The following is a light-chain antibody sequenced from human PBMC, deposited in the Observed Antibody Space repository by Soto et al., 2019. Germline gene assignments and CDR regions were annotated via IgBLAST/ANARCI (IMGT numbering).Light chain of an antibody. CDR2: SNN. Sequence: QSVLTQPPSASGTPGQRVTISCSGSSSNIGSNYVYWYQQLPGTAPKLLIYSNNQRPSGVPDRFSGSKSGTSASLAISGLRSEDDADYYCAAWDDSLSGRYVFGTGTKLTVL. CDR1: SSNIGSNY. CDR3: AAWDDSLSGRYV. J-gene: IGLJ1*01. V-gene: IGLV1-47*02.